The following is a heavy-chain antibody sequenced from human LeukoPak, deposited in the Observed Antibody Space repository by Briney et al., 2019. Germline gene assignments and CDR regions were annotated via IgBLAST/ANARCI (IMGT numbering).Heavy chain of an antibody. D-gene: IGHD6-13*01. J-gene: IGHJ4*02. CDR1: GFTFSSYG. CDR3: ARAAYSSSCLDY. V-gene: IGHV3-30*03. Sequence: PGGSLRLSCAASGFTFSSYGMHWVRQAPGKGLEWVAVISYDGSNKYYADSVKGRFTISRDNSKNTLYLQMNSLRAEDTAVYYCARAAYSSSCLDYWGQGTLVTVSS. CDR2: ISYDGSNK.